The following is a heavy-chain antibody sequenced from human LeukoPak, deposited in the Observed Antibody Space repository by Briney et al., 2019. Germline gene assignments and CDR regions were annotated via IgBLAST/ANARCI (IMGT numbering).Heavy chain of an antibody. D-gene: IGHD2-2*01. V-gene: IGHV3-23*01. CDR3: AKDRYCSSTSCTNWFDP. J-gene: IGHJ5*02. CDR1: GFTFSSYA. Sequence: PGGSLRLSCAASGFTFSSYAMSWVRQAPGKGLEWVSAISGSGGSTYYADSVKGRFTISRDNSKNTPYLQMNSLRAEDTAVYYCAKDRYCSSTSCTNWFDPWGQGTLVTVSS. CDR2: ISGSGGST.